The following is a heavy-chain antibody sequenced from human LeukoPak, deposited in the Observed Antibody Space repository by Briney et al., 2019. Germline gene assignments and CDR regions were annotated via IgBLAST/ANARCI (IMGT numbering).Heavy chain of an antibody. V-gene: IGHV4-30-4*07. Sequence: SETLSLTCTVSGGSISSGGYSWSWIRQSPGKGLEWIGYIYYTGRTWYNPSLKSRLTITVDTSKNRFSLRLSSATAADTAVYYCARGGSIITSGGVKARTYFDYWGQGNLVTVSS. CDR3: ARGGSIITSGGVKARTYFDY. D-gene: IGHD3-16*01. CDR2: IYYTGRT. J-gene: IGHJ4*02. CDR1: GGSISSGGYS.